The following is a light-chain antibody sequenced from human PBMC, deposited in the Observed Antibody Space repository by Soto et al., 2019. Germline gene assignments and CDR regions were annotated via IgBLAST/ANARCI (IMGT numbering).Light chain of an antibody. CDR2: DNN. J-gene: IGLJ1*01. CDR3: GAWDSSLSAGYV. Sequence: QSALTQPPSVSAAPGQKVTISCSGSSSNIGNNYVSWYQQLPGTAPKLLISDNNKRPSGIPDRFSASKSGTSATLGITGLQTGDEADYYCGAWDSSLSAGYVFGTGTKVTVL. V-gene: IGLV1-51*01. CDR1: SSNIGNNY.